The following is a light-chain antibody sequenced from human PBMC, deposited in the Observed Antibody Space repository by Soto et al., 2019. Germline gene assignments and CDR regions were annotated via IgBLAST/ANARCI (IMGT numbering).Light chain of an antibody. CDR1: QSVSSTY. CDR3: QQYGRSPPFT. J-gene: IGKJ2*01. CDR2: GAS. Sequence: EIVLTQSPGTLALSPGERATLSCSASQSVSSTYIAWYQQNPGQAPRLLIYGASSRATGIPDRFSGSGSGKDFTLNISRLEPEEFAVYFCQQYGRSPPFTFGRGTKVEIK. V-gene: IGKV3-20*01.